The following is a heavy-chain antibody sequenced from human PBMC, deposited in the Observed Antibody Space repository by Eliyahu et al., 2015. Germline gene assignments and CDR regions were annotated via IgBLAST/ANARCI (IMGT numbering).Heavy chain of an antibody. CDR1: GFSXSSFG. J-gene: IGHJ3*02. CDR3: AKHYYDRSNSKRAFDI. D-gene: IGHD3-22*01. V-gene: IGHV3-23*01. Sequence: EVQLLESGGGLVQPGGSLRLSCAASGFSXSSFGISWVRQAPGKGXEWVSDIDGSGGSTYYIDSVKGRFIISRDNSKNTLYLQMNSLGAEDTAVYYCAKHYYDRSNSKRAFDIWGQGTMVTVSS. CDR2: IDGSGGST.